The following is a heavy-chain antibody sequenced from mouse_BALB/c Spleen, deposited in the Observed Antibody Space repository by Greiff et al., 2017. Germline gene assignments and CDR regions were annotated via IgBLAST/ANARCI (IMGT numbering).Heavy chain of an antibody. CDR2: ISDGGSYT. CDR1: GFTFSDYY. Sequence: EVNVVESGGGLVKPGGSLKLSCAASGFTFSDYYMYWVRQTPEKRLEWVATISDGGSYTYYPDSVKGRFTISRDNAKNNLYLQMSSLKSEDTAMYYCARDGNAFAYWGQGTLVTVSA. J-gene: IGHJ3*01. CDR3: ARDGNAFAY. D-gene: IGHD2-1*01. V-gene: IGHV5-4*02.